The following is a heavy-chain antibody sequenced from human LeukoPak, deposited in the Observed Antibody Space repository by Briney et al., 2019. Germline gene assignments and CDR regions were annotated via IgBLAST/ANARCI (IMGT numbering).Heavy chain of an antibody. V-gene: IGHV4-39*07. J-gene: IGHJ3*01. Sequence: SETLSLTCTVSGGSISSSSYYWGWIRQPPGKGLEWIGSIYYSGSTYYNPSLKSRVTISVDTSKNQFSLKLSSVTAADTAVYYCAKSTYYYDTFVNASDLWGQGTVVTVSS. D-gene: IGHD3-22*01. CDR2: IYYSGST. CDR3: AKSTYYYDTFVNASDL. CDR1: GGSISSSSYY.